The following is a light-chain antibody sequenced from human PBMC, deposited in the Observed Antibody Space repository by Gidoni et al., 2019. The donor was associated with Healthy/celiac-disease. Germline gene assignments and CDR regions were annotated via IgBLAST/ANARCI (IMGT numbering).Light chain of an antibody. J-gene: IGKJ4*01. CDR1: QSVSSN. Sequence: EIVMTQSPATLSVSPGERATLSCRASQSVSSNLAWYQQKPGQAPRLLIYGASTRATGIPARFSGSGSGTEFTLTISSLQSEDFAVYYCQQYNNLLPRTFGGGTKVEIK. CDR3: QQYNNLLPRT. V-gene: IGKV3-15*01. CDR2: GAS.